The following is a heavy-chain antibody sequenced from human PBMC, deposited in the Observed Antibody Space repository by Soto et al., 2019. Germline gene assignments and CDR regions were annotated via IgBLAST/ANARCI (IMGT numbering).Heavy chain of an antibody. J-gene: IGHJ6*03. CDR1: GVTFSDYY. D-gene: IGHD6-13*01. Sequence: SGGSLSLSCAVSGVTFSDYYRSWIRQPPGKGLEWVSYISSSGSTIYYADSVKGRFTISRDNAKNSLYLQMNSLRAEDTAVYYCARIADYYYYYMDVWGKGTTVTVSS. CDR3: ARIADYYYYYMDV. V-gene: IGHV3-11*01. CDR2: ISSSGSTI.